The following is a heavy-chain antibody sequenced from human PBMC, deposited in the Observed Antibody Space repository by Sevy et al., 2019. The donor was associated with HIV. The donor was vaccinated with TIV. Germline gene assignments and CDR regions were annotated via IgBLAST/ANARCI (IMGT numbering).Heavy chain of an antibody. CDR3: ARDKEQQLVDY. CDR2: ISFSSNYI. J-gene: IGHJ4*02. D-gene: IGHD6-13*01. CDR1: GFTFSSYS. Sequence: GGSLRLSCAASGFTFSSYSMNWVRQAPGKGLEWVSSISFSSNYIYYADSVKGRFTISRNDAKNSLYLQMNSLRAEETAVYYCARDKEQQLVDYWGQGTLVTVSS. V-gene: IGHV3-21*01.